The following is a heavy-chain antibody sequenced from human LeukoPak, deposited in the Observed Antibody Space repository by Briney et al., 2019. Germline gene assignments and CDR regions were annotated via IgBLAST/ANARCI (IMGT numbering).Heavy chain of an antibody. D-gene: IGHD3-10*01. V-gene: IGHV3-30*18. CDR3: AKDTYYGSGFFDY. J-gene: IGHJ4*02. CDR2: ISYDGSNK. CDR1: GFTFSSYG. Sequence: GGSLRLSCAASGFTFSSYGMHWVRQAPGKGLEWVAVISYDGSNKYYADSVKGRFTISRDNSKNTLYLQMNSLGAEDTAVYYCAKDTYYGSGFFDYWGQGTLVTVSS.